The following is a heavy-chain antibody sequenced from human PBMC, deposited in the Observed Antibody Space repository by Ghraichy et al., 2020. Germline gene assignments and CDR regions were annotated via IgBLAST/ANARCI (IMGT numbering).Heavy chain of an antibody. J-gene: IGHJ6*02. CDR2: INPNSGGT. V-gene: IGHV1-2*04. Sequence: ASVKVSCKASGYTFTGYYMHWVRQAPGQGLAWMGWINPNSGGTNYAQKFQGWVTMTRDTSISTAYMELSRLRSDDTAVYYCARAVYRSLNIVVVPAATYGRDVWGQGTTVTVSS. CDR3: ARAVYRSLNIVVVPAATYGRDV. CDR1: GYTFTGYY. D-gene: IGHD2-2*01.